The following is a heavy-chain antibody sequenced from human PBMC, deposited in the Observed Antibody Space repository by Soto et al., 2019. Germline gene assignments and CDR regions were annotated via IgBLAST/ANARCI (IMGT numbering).Heavy chain of an antibody. D-gene: IGHD1-26*01. V-gene: IGHV4-59*13. CDR3: ASHVGSGYSDY. Sequence: QVQLQESGPGLVKPSETLSLTCNVSGASISDYYWSWIRQPPGKGLELIVYIYTSGNTNYNPSLKRRVTISVDTSKNQFSLKLRSVTAADTAVYYCASHVGSGYSDYWGQGTLVTVSS. J-gene: IGHJ4*02. CDR2: IYTSGNT. CDR1: GASISDYY.